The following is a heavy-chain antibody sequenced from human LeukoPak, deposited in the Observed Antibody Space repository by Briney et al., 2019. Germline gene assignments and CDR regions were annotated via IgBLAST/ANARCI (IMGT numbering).Heavy chain of an antibody. V-gene: IGHV4-34*01. J-gene: IGHJ4*02. CDR2: INHSGST. CDR1: GGSFSGYY. Sequence: KTSETLSLTCAVYGGSFSGYYWSWIRQPPGKGLEWIGEINHSGSTNYNPSLKSRVTISVDTSKNQFSLKLSSVTAADTAVYYCARVTFDYWGQGTLVTVSS. D-gene: IGHD4-23*01. CDR3: ARVTFDY.